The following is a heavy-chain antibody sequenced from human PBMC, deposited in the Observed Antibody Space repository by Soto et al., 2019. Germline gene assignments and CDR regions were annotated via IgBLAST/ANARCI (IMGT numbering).Heavy chain of an antibody. V-gene: IGHV3-7*05. CDR3: AKSLSAIPGDS. CDR2: IKQDGSEK. CDR1: GFTFSSYW. J-gene: IGHJ4*02. D-gene: IGHD2-2*01. Sequence: EVQLVESGGGLVQSGASLRLSCAASGFTFSSYWMSWVRQGPGKGPEWVANIKQDGSEKYYVDSVKGRFTISRDNAKNSLYLQMTSLRAEDTAVYHCAKSLSAIPGDSWGQGTLVTVSS.